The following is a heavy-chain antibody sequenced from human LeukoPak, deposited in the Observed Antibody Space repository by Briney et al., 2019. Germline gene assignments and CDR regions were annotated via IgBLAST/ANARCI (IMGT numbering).Heavy chain of an antibody. CDR1: SGSISSYY. CDR3: ARVGAAVAGDFDY. Sequence: SETLSLTCTVSSGSISSYYWSWIRQPPGKGLEWIGYIYYSGSTNYNPSLKSRVTISVDTSKNQFSLKLSSVTAADTAVYYCARVGAAVAGDFDYWGQGTLVTVSS. D-gene: IGHD6-19*01. V-gene: IGHV4-59*01. CDR2: IYYSGST. J-gene: IGHJ4*02.